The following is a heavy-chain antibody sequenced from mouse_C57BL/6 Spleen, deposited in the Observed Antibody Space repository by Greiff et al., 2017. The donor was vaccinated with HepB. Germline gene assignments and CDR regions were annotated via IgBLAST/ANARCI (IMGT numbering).Heavy chain of an antibody. CDR2: ISYDGSN. CDR1: GYSITRGYY. D-gene: IGHD1-1*01. V-gene: IGHV3-6*01. Sequence: DVKLQESGPGLVKPSQSLSLTCSVTGYSITRGYYWNWIRQFPGNKLEWMGYISYDGSNNYNPSLKNRISITRDTSKNQFFLKLNSVTTEDTATYYCARDYGSSFDYWGQGTTLTVSS. J-gene: IGHJ2*01. CDR3: ARDYGSSFDY.